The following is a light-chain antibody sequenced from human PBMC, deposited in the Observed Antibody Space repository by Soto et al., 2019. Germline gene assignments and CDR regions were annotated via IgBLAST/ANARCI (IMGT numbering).Light chain of an antibody. J-gene: IGLJ2*01. CDR2: DVS. Sequence: QSVLTQPASVSGSPGQSITVSCFGTSSDVGGYNYVSWYQQHPGKAPKLIIHDVSNRPSGVSNRFSGSKSGNTASLTISGLQAEDEAFYYCSSYVRSNTQVFGGGTKLTVL. CDR3: SSYVRSNTQV. V-gene: IGLV2-14*03. CDR1: SSDVGGYNY.